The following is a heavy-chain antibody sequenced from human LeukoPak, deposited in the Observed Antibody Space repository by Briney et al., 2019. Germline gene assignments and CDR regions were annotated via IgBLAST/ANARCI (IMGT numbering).Heavy chain of an antibody. V-gene: IGHV4-34*01. D-gene: IGHD5-24*01. CDR1: VGSFSRYY. Sequence: KPSETLSLTCAVYVGSFSRYYWSWIRQSPGKGLEWIAEIDNRGDTTYNPSVKRRVTISVDTSKNQFSLKVRSLSAADTAVYYCARCATISETGNCDFWGQGTLVTVSS. CDR2: IDNRGDT. CDR3: ARCATISETGNCDF. J-gene: IGHJ4*02.